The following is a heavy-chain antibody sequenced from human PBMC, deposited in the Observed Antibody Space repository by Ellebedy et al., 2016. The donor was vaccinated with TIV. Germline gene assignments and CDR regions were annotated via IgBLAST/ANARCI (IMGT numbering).Heavy chain of an antibody. CDR3: AKGLLDFWSGYVDH. CDR2: ISSDGSNT. D-gene: IGHD3-3*01. Sequence: GESLKISXVASGFTFSESGMHWVRQAPGRGLEWVAVISSDGSNTYYADSVKGRFTISRDNTRNTLELHSSCLRDDDTALYYCAKGLLDFWSGYVDHWGRGTLVTVSS. CDR1: GFTFSESG. J-gene: IGHJ4*02. V-gene: IGHV3-30*18.